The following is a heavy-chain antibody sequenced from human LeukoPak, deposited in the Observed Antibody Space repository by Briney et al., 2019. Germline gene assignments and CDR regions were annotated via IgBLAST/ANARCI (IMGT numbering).Heavy chain of an antibody. CDR2: IYSGGDT. Sequence: GGSLRLSCAASGFTVSNNYMNWVRQAPGKGLEWVSLIYSGGDTHYADSVKGRFTISRGSSKNTLYLQMNSLRAEDTAVYYCARDPPAVRTNTYAWGQGTLVTVSS. CDR3: ARDPPAVRTNTYA. J-gene: IGHJ5*02. V-gene: IGHV3-66*01. CDR1: GFTVSNNY. D-gene: IGHD4/OR15-4a*01.